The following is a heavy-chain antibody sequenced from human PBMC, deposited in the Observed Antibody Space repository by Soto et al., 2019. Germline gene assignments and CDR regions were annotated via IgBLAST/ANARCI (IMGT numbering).Heavy chain of an antibody. V-gene: IGHV4-61*01. CDR1: GGSVSSGSYY. J-gene: IGHJ4*02. CDR2: IFHSGTT. D-gene: IGHD2-21*01. Sequence: ETLSLTCTVSGGSVSSGSYYWSWIRQPPGKGLEWIGNIFHSGTTNYNASLRSRVSMSVDTPTNQFSLKLMSVTAADTAVYYCPRVHIGDRVDSWGQGTLVTVSS. CDR3: PRVHIGDRVDS.